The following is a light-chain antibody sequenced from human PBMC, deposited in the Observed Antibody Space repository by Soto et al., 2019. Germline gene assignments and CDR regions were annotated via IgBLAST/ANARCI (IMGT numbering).Light chain of an antibody. J-gene: IGKJ2*01. CDR1: QSISNW. V-gene: IGKV1-5*01. CDR3: QQYNSYSLYT. Sequence: DIPMTQSPSTLSASVGDRVTITCRASQSISNWLAWYQQKPGKAPKLLIYDVSNLESGVPSRFSGSGSGTEFTLTISSLQPDDFATYYCQQYNSYSLYTFGQGTKLEIK. CDR2: DVS.